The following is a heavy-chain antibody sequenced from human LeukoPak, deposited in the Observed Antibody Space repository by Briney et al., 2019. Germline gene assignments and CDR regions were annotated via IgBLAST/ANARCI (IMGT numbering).Heavy chain of an antibody. V-gene: IGHV1-2*02. CDR3: ARDGILSTKNALDI. D-gene: IGHD5/OR15-5a*01. CDR2: INPSNGAA. CDR1: GYTFTDYY. J-gene: IGHJ3*02. Sequence: GASVKVSCKASGYTFTDYYIHWVRQAPGQGLECMGWINPSNGAATYAPKFHGRLTMTRDTSISTAYMELSSLGSDDTAVYFCARDGILSTKNALDIWGQGTMVTVSS.